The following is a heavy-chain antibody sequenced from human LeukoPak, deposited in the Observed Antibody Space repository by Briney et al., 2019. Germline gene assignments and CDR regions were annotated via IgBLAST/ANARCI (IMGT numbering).Heavy chain of an antibody. CDR2: ITASGFST. V-gene: IGHV3-23*01. D-gene: IGHD5-18*01. CDR1: GFTFASYA. Sequence: GGSLRLSCAASGFTFASYAMSWVRQAPGKGLEWVSVITASGFSTYYADSVKGRFTISRDNSKNTLFLQMNSLRAEDTAVYYCAKSGVETALVGAHWGQGTLVTVSS. J-gene: IGHJ4*02. CDR3: AKSGVETALVGAH.